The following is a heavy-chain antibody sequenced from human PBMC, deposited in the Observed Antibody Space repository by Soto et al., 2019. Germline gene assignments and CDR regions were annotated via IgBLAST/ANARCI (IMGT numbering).Heavy chain of an antibody. Sequence: SVKVSCKASGGTFSSYVISWVRQAPGQGLEWMGGIIPIFGTANYAQKFQGRVTITADESTSTAYMELSSLRSEDTAVYYCARGTVAGPYYYYYGMDVWGQGTTVTVSS. V-gene: IGHV1-69*13. J-gene: IGHJ6*02. D-gene: IGHD1-7*01. CDR2: IIPIFGTA. CDR3: ARGTVAGPYYYYYGMDV. CDR1: GGTFSSYV.